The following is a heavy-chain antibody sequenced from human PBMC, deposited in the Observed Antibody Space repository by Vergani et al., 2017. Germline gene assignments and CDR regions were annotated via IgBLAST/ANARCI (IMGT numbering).Heavy chain of an antibody. V-gene: IGHV1-46*03. J-gene: IGHJ4*02. Sequence: QVQLVQSGAEVKKPGASVKVSCKASGYPFTSYYMHWVRQAPGQGLEWMGIINPSGCSTSYAQKFHGRVTMTRDTSTSTVYMELSSLRSEDTAVYYCARVGHGQHYYGSGSYGDYYFDYWGQGTLVTVSS. CDR1: GYPFTSYY. D-gene: IGHD3-10*01. CDR2: INPSGCST. CDR3: ARVGHGQHYYGSGSYGDYYFDY.